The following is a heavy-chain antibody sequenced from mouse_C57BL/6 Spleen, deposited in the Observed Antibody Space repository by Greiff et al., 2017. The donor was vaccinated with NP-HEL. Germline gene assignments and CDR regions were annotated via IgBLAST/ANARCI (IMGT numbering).Heavy chain of an antibody. CDR2: IYPGDGDT. CDR1: GYAFSSSW. D-gene: IGHD3-2*02. CDR3: ARAIRLHIEPFDY. J-gene: IGHJ2*01. V-gene: IGHV1-82*01. Sequence: VQLQQSGPELVKPGASVKISCKASGYAFSSSWMNWVKQRPGKGLEWIGRIYPGDGDTNYNGKFKGKATLTADKSSSTAYMQLSSLTSEDSAVYFCARAIRLHIEPFDYWGQGTTLTVSS.